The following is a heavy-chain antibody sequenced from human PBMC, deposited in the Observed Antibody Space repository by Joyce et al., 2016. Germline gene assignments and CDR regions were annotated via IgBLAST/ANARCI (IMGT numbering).Heavy chain of an antibody. D-gene: IGHD3-22*01. J-gene: IGHJ3*02. V-gene: IGHV4-59*08. CDR2: IYYSGGT. CDR3: ARHGPTYYYESSGYSYTFDI. Sequence: QVQLQESGPGLVKPSETLSLTCSVSGGSLSSYYWIWIRQPPGKGLQWIGNIYYSGGTNCNPSLKSRVTISVDTSKKQFSLKLTSVTAADTAVYYCARHGPTYYYESSGYSYTFDIWGQGTMVTVSS. CDR1: GGSLSSYY.